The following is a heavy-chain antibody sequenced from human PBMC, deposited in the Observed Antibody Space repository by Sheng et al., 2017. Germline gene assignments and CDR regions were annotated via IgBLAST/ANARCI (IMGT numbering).Heavy chain of an antibody. Sequence: QLQLQESGPGLVKPSETLSLTCSVSGGSITSRSYYWGYIRQPPGKGLEWIGSIYYSGSTYYNPSLKSRVTISVDTSKNEFSLKLRSVTAADTAVYYCARRTMDGIWYFDLWGRGTLVTVSS. CDR3: ARRTMDGIWYFDL. J-gene: IGHJ2*01. CDR1: GGSITSRSYY. V-gene: IGHV4-39*07. CDR2: IYYSGST.